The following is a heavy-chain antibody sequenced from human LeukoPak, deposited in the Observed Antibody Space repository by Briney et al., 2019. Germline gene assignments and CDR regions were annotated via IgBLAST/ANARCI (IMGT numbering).Heavy chain of an antibody. Sequence: ASVKVSCKASGYTFTSYGISWVRQAPGQGLEWMGWISAYNGNTNYAQKLQGRVTMTTDTSTSTAYMELRSLRSDDTAVYYCARDTIRRSAWIQLWPPAGGYWGQGTLVTVSS. CDR1: GYTFTSYG. D-gene: IGHD5-18*01. CDR3: ARDTIRRSAWIQLWPPAGGY. V-gene: IGHV1-18*01. CDR2: ISAYNGNT. J-gene: IGHJ4*02.